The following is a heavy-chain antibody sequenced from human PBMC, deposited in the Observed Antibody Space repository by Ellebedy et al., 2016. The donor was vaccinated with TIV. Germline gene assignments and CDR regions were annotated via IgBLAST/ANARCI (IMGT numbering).Heavy chain of an antibody. Sequence: GESLKISXKTSGYRFTDYCIAWVRQMPGKGLEWMGIVYPGDSATRYSPSFQGQVTISADNSINTAYLQWSSLKASDSAMFFCARPSLWSDTFDIWGQGTMVTVSS. J-gene: IGHJ3*02. CDR1: GYRFTDYC. CDR3: ARPSLWSDTFDI. D-gene: IGHD2-8*02. V-gene: IGHV5-51*01. CDR2: VYPGDSAT.